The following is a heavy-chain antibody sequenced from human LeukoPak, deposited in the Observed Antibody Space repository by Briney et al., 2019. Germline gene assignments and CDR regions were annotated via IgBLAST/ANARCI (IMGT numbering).Heavy chain of an antibody. Sequence: RGESLKISCKGSGFTSTNYWIAWVRQVPGKDLEWMGIIYARDHDTRYSPSFQGQVTISADKSISTAYLQWSSLKASDTAMYYCARHEISGYDLRRYGMDVWGQGTTVTVSS. CDR1: GFTSTNYW. CDR2: IYARDHDT. V-gene: IGHV5-51*01. D-gene: IGHD5-12*01. J-gene: IGHJ6*02. CDR3: ARHEISGYDLRRYGMDV.